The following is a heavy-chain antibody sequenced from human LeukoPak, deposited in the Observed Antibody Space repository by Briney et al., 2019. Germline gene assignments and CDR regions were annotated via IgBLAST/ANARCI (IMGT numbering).Heavy chain of an antibody. Sequence: SETLSLTCTVSGGSISSCYWSWIRQPAGKGLEWIGRIYTSGSTNYNPSLKSRVTMSVDTSKNQFSLKLSSVTAADTAVYYCARELDAMATYSAFDIWGQGTMVTVSS. CDR3: ARELDAMATYSAFDI. D-gene: IGHD5-12*01. CDR1: GGSISSCY. V-gene: IGHV4-4*07. J-gene: IGHJ3*02. CDR2: IYTSGST.